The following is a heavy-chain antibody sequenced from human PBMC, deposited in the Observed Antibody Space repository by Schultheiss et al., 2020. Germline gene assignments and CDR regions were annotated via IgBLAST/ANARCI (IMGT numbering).Heavy chain of an antibody. CDR3: ARRDGDAFDI. CDR1: GFTFSSYW. Sequence: GGSLRLSCAASGFTFSSYWMHWVRQAPGKGLEWVSYISSSSSTIYYADSVKGRFTISRDNAKNSLYLQMNSLRAEDTAVYYCARRDGDAFDIWGQGTMVTVSS. CDR2: ISSSSSTI. D-gene: IGHD5-24*01. J-gene: IGHJ3*02. V-gene: IGHV3-48*01.